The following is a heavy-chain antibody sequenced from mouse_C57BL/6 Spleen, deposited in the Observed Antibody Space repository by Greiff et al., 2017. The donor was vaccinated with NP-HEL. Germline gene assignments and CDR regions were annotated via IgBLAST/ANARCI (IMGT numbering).Heavy chain of an antibody. D-gene: IGHD1-1*01. Sequence: VQLKESGAELVRPGASVKLSCTASGFNIKDDYMHWVKQRPEQGLEWIGWIDPENGDTEYASKFQGKATITADTSSNTAYLQLSSLTSEDTAVYYCTTRGSSSAWFAYWGQGTLVTVSA. CDR1: GFNIKDDY. CDR2: IDPENGDT. CDR3: TTRGSSSAWFAY. J-gene: IGHJ3*01. V-gene: IGHV14-4*01.